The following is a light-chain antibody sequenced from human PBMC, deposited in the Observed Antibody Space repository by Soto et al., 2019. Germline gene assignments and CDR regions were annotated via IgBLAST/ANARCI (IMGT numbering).Light chain of an antibody. CDR3: SSYAVSNSLGV. Sequence: QSALTQPPSASGSPGQSVTISCTGTSSYIGGYNYVSWYQQHPGKAPKLMIYEVSKRPSGLPDRFSGSKSGNTASLTVSGLQAEDEADYYCSSYAVSNSLGVFGGGTKVTVL. CDR1: SSYIGGYNY. V-gene: IGLV2-8*01. J-gene: IGLJ2*01. CDR2: EVS.